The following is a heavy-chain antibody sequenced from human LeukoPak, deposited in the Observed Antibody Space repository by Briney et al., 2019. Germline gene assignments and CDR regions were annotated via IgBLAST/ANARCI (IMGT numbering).Heavy chain of an antibody. CDR2: ISSSSSYI. CDR1: GFTFSSYS. V-gene: IGHV3-21*01. CDR3: AREGYYDSSGYHPPVFDY. J-gene: IGHJ4*02. Sequence: GGSLRLSCAASGFTFSSYSMNWVRQAPGKGLEWVSSISSSSSYIYYADSVKGRFTISRDNAKNSLYLQMNSLRAEDTAVYYCAREGYYDSSGYHPPVFDYWGREPWSPSPQ. D-gene: IGHD3-22*01.